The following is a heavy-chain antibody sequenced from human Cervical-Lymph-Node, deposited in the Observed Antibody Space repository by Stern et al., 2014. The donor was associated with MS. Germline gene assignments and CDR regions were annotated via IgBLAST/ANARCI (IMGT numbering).Heavy chain of an antibody. CDR2: INTNTGNA. CDR1: GYTFTRNA. J-gene: IGHJ4*02. Sequence: VQLVQSGSEVKKPGASVKVSCKASGYTFTRNAMNWVRQAPGQRLEWMGWINTNTGNATYAQGFPGRFVFSLDPSVSTAYLQISSLKADDTAIYYCARVKPAAILDYWGQGTLVAVSS. V-gene: IGHV7-4-1*02. D-gene: IGHD2-2*01. CDR3: ARVKPAAILDY.